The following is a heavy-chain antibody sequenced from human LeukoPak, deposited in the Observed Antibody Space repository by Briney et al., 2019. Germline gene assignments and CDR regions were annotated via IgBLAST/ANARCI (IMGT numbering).Heavy chain of an antibody. CDR1: GGSISSYY. D-gene: IGHD5-12*01. Sequence: SETLSLTCTVSGGSISSYYWTWIRQPPGKGLEWIGEINHSGSTHYNPSLKSRVTISVDTSKNQFSLKLSSVTAADAAVYYCARGAVATIGYWGQGTLVTVSS. J-gene: IGHJ4*02. CDR3: ARGAVATIGY. CDR2: INHSGST. V-gene: IGHV4-34*01.